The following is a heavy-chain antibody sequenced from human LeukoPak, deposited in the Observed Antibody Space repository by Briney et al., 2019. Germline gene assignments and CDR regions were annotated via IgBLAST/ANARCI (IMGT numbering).Heavy chain of an antibody. D-gene: IGHD3-10*01. CDR3: ARGNFASGTYHNEDF. V-gene: IGHV1-8*01. Sequence: ASVTVSCKASGYTFTSYDINWVRQAPGQGLEWMGWISPVSGITNYTQNFQGRVTMTWNTSISTAYMELSGLRPEDTAVYYCARGNFASGTYHNEDFWDQGTLVTASS. CDR2: ISPVSGIT. CDR1: GYTFTSYD. J-gene: IGHJ4*02.